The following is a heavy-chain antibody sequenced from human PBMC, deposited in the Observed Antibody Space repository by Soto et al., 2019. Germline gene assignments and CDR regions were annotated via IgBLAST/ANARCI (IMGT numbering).Heavy chain of an antibody. J-gene: IGHJ4*02. D-gene: IGHD3-10*01. CDR2: ISGSGGST. V-gene: IGHV3-23*01. Sequence: GGSLRLSCAASGFTFSSYAMSWVRQAPGKGLEWVSAISGSGGSTYYADSVKGRFTISRDNSKNTLYLQMNSLRADDTAVYYCAKMDMYFYGSGSSRFDYWGQGTLVTVSS. CDR3: AKMDMYFYGSGSSRFDY. CDR1: GFTFSSYA.